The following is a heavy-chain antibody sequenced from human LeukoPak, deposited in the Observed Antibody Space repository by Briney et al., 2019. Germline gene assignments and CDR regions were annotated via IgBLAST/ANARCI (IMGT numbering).Heavy chain of an antibody. J-gene: IGHJ4*02. V-gene: IGHV3-23*01. D-gene: IGHD2-15*01. Sequence: GGSLRLSCAASGLTFSSNAMSWVRQAPGEGLEWVSAITHSGGDTYHADSVKGRFTISRDNSKNTLYLQMSSLRAEDTAVYYCAKGSAASRPYYFDYWGQGTLVTVSS. CDR2: ITHSGGDT. CDR3: AKGSAASRPYYFDY. CDR1: GLTFSSNA.